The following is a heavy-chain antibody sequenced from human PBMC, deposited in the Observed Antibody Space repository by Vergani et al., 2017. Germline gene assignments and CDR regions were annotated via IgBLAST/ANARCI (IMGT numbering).Heavy chain of an antibody. Sequence: EVQLVESGGGLVKPGGSLRLSCAASGFTFSSYSMNWVRQAPGKGLEWVSSISSSSSYIYYADSVKGRNTISRDNAKNSLYLQMNSLGAEDTAVYYCARDRLQIMRDVWGQGTTVTVSS. D-gene: IGHD4-11*01. J-gene: IGHJ6*02. CDR1: GFTFSSYS. CDR2: ISSSSSYI. V-gene: IGHV3-21*01. CDR3: ARDRLQIMRDV.